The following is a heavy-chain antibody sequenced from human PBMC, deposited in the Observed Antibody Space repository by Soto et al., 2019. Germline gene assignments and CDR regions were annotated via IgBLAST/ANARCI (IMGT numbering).Heavy chain of an antibody. J-gene: IGHJ3*01. CDR1: GFIFSSYW. CDR2: VKSDGST. V-gene: IGHV3-74*01. CDR3: ARGIRGHYGSDV. D-gene: IGHD5-12*01. Sequence: EVQLVESGGDLVRPGGSLRLSCAASGFIFSSYWMHWVRQAPGKGLVWVSRVKSDGSTYYADSVKGRFTISRDNAKNTLYLQMNSLTVEDTAVYYCARGIRGHYGSDVWGQGTMVTVSS.